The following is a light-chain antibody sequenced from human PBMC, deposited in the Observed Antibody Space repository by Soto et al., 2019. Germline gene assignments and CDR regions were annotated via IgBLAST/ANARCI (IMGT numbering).Light chain of an antibody. Sequence: DIPMTQSPSYVSASVGDRVTITCRASQGISSWLAWYQQKPGKAPKLLIFSASSLQSGVPSRFSGSGSGTDFTLTINNLQPEDFATYYCQQANNFPYTFGQGTKLEIK. CDR2: SAS. V-gene: IGKV1-12*01. J-gene: IGKJ2*01. CDR1: QGISSW. CDR3: QQANNFPYT.